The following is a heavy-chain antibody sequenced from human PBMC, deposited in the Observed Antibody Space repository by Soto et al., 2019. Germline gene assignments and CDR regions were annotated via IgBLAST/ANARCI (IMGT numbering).Heavy chain of an antibody. D-gene: IGHD6-19*01. Sequence: SQTLSLTCAISGDSVSSNSAAWTWIRQSPSRGLEWLGRTYYRSKWYNDYAVSVKSRITINPDTSKNQFSLQLNSVTPEETAVYFCARDTYSYSSGWWDAFDIWGQGTMVT. CDR3: ARDTYSYSSGWWDAFDI. V-gene: IGHV6-1*01. CDR1: GDSVSSNSAA. J-gene: IGHJ3*02. CDR2: TYYRSKWYN.